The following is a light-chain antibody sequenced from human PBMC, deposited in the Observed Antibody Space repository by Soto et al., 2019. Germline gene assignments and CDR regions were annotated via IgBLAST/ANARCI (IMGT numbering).Light chain of an antibody. CDR3: QQYGSSPRT. J-gene: IGKJ1*01. CDR2: GAS. CDR1: QSVSAN. V-gene: IGKV3-20*01. Sequence: IVLTQSPATLSLSPGERATLSCRASQSVSANLAWYQQKPGRAPRLLIYGASSRATGIPDRCIGSGSGTDFTLTIIRLEPEDFAVYYCQQYGSSPRTFGQGTKVDIK.